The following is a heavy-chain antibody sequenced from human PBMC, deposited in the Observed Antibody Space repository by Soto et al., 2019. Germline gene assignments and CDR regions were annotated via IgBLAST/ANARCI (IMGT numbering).Heavy chain of an antibody. CDR3: AKIVTRHSLVPVFDQ. Sequence: QLVESGGGLVQPGRSLRLSCVASGFRFDEYAIHWVRQAPGKGLEWVSGISRDSGSINYAGSVRGRFTVSRDNAKNSLYLHMTSLRSEDTAFYYCAKIVTRHSLVPVFDQWGQGALVSVSS. V-gene: IGHV3-9*01. D-gene: IGHD2-21*01. J-gene: IGHJ4*02. CDR2: ISRDSGSI. CDR1: GFRFDEYA.